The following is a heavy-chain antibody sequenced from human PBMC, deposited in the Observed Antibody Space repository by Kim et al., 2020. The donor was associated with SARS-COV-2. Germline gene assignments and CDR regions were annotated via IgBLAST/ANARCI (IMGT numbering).Heavy chain of an antibody. Sequence: ASVKVSCKASGYTFTSYAMHWVRQAPGQRLEWMGWINAGNGNTKYSQKFQGRVTITRDTSASTAYMELSSLRSEDTAVYYCARDGPDSSSLRYFQHWGQGTLVTVSS. J-gene: IGHJ1*01. CDR1: GYTFTSYA. V-gene: IGHV1-3*01. D-gene: IGHD6-13*01. CDR3: ARDGPDSSSLRYFQH. CDR2: INAGNGNT.